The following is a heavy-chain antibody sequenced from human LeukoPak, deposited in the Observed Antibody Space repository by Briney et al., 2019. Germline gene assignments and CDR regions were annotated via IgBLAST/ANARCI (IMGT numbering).Heavy chain of an antibody. Sequence: GGSLRLSCAASGFTFSSYGMHWVRQAPGKGLEWVAVISYDGSNKYYADSVKGRFTISRDSSKNTLYLQMNSLRAEDTAVYYCAKDLVRYCSGGSCQHGFDYWGQGTLVTVSS. CDR3: AKDLVRYCSGGSCQHGFDY. CDR2: ISYDGSNK. CDR1: GFTFSSYG. V-gene: IGHV3-30*18. D-gene: IGHD2-15*01. J-gene: IGHJ4*02.